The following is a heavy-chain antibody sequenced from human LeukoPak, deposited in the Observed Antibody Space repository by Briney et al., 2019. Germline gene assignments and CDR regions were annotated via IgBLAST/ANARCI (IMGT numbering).Heavy chain of an antibody. V-gene: IGHV1-69*13. J-gene: IGHJ6*03. CDR3: ARDLGGRVPAAMTYYYYMDV. CDR1: GGTFSSYA. D-gene: IGHD2-2*01. Sequence: SVKVSCKASGGTFSSYAISWVRQAPGQGLEWMGGIIPIFGTANYAQKFQGRVTITADESTSTAYMELSSLRSEDTAVYYCARDLGGRVPAAMTYYYYMDVWGKGTTVTVSS. CDR2: IIPIFGTA.